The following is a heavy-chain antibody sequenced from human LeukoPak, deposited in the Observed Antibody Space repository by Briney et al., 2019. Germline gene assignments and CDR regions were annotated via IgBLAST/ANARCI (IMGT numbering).Heavy chain of an antibody. Sequence: ASVKVSCKASGYTFTSYGISWVRQAPGQGLEWMGWISAYNGNTNYAQKLQGRVTMTTDTSTSTAYMELRSLRSDDTAVHYCARGCIWCGYHFGLNAFDIWGQGTMVTVSS. J-gene: IGHJ3*02. D-gene: IGHD3-3*01. CDR1: GYTFTSYG. CDR3: ARGCIWCGYHFGLNAFDI. V-gene: IGHV1-18*01. CDR2: ISAYNGNT.